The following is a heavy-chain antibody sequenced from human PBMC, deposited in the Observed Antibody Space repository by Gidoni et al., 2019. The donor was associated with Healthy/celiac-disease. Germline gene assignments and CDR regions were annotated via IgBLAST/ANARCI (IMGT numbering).Heavy chain of an antibody. Sequence: QVQLQESGPGLVKPSETLSLTCTVSGVSITSYYWRWIRQPPGKGLEWIGYIYYSGSTKYNPSLKSRVTISVDTSKNQFSRKLSSVTAADTAVYYWASSYYYDSSGINWFDPWGQGTLVTVSS. J-gene: IGHJ5*02. D-gene: IGHD3-22*01. CDR2: IYYSGST. V-gene: IGHV4-59*01. CDR3: ASSYYYDSSGINWFDP. CDR1: GVSITSYY.